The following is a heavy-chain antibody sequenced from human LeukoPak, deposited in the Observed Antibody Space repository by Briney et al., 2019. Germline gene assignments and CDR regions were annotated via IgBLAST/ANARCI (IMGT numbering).Heavy chain of an antibody. V-gene: IGHV3-49*04. CDR2: IRSKAYGGTT. J-gene: IGHJ4*02. Sequence: PGRSLRLSCTASGFTFGDNAMSCVRQAPGKGLEWVGFIRSKAYGGTTEYAASVKGRFTISRDDSKSIAYLQMNSLKTEDTAVYYCIREAWYGSGSYYENVFDYWGQGTLVTVSS. D-gene: IGHD3-10*01. CDR3: IREAWYGSGSYYENVFDY. CDR1: GFTFGDNA.